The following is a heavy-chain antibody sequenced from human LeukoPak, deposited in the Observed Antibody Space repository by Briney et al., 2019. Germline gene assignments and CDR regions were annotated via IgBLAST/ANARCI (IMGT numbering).Heavy chain of an antibody. CDR2: ISYDGSNK. V-gene: IGHV3-30*18. J-gene: IGHJ4*02. D-gene: IGHD5-18*01. Sequence: GGSLRLSCAASGFTFSSYGMHWVRQAPGKGLEWVAVISYDGSNKYYADSVEGRFTISRDNSKNTLYLQMNSLRAEDTAVYYCAKDRGGYSYGLYDYWGQGTLVTVSS. CDR3: AKDRGGYSYGLYDY. CDR1: GFTFSSYG.